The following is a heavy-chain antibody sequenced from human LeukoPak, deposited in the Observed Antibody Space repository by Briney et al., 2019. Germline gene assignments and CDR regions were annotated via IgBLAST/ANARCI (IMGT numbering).Heavy chain of an antibody. Sequence: SETLSLTCAVYGGSFSGYYWSWIRQPPGKGLEWIGEINHSGSTNYNPSLKSRVTISVDTSKNQFSLKLSSATAADTAVYYCATGLRLSYYYYGMDVWGQGTTVTVSS. CDR1: GGSFSGYY. CDR2: INHSGST. V-gene: IGHV4-34*01. J-gene: IGHJ6*02. D-gene: IGHD6-19*01. CDR3: ATGLRLSYYYYGMDV.